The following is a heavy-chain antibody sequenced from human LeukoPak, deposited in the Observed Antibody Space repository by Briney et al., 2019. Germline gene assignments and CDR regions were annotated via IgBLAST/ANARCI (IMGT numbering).Heavy chain of an antibody. CDR2: INPNSGDT. CDR1: GYTFTGYY. V-gene: IGHV1-2*02. D-gene: IGHD3-10*01. CDR3: ARVGFERPRSSITVVRGVIRPNAFDL. Sequence: GASVKVSCKASGYTFTGYYMHWVRQAPGQGLEWMGRINPNSGDTKYAQNFQGRVTMTRDTSVDTAYMDLSRLRSDDTAVYYCARVGFERPRSSITVVRGVIRPNAFDLWGQGTMVTVSS. J-gene: IGHJ3*01.